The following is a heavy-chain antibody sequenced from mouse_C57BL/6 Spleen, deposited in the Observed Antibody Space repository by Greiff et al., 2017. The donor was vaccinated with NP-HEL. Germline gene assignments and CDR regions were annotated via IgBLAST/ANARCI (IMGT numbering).Heavy chain of an antibody. CDR3: ARMGYSNYWYFDV. V-gene: IGHV3-6*01. Sequence: EVQLQQSGPGLVKPSQSLSLTCSVTGYSITSGYYWNWIRQFPGNKLEWMGYISYDGSNNYNPSLKNRISITRDTSKNQFFLKLNSVTTEDTATYYCARMGYSNYWYFDVWGTGTTVTVSS. D-gene: IGHD2-5*01. CDR1: GYSITSGYY. J-gene: IGHJ1*03. CDR2: ISYDGSN.